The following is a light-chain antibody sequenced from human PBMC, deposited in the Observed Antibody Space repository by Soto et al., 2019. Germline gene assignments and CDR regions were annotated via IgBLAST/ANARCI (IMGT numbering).Light chain of an antibody. CDR2: AAS. J-gene: IGKJ3*01. V-gene: IGKV1-27*01. CDR1: QGIRNY. CDR3: QKYNIAPFT. Sequence: DIQMTQSPSSLSASVGDRVTITCRASQGIRNYIAWYQQKPGKAPKLLIYAASTLQSGVPSRFSGSGSGTEFTLTITSLQPEDVATYYCQKYNIAPFTFGPGTKVDIK.